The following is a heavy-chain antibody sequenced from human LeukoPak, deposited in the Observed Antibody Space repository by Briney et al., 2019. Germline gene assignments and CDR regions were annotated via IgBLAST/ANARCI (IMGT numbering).Heavy chain of an antibody. CDR2: INHSGST. V-gene: IGHV4-34*01. CDR3: ARGAVASISYFDS. D-gene: IGHD5-12*01. CDR1: GGSFSGYY. J-gene: IGHJ4*02. Sequence: SETLSLTCAVYGGSFSGYYWSWIRQPPGKGLEWMGEINHSGSTNYNPSLKSRVTISVDTSKNQFSLKLSSVTAADTAVYYCARGAVASISYFDSWGQGTLVTVSS.